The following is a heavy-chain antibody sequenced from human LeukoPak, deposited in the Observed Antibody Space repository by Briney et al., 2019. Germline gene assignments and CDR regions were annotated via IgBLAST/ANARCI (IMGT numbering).Heavy chain of an antibody. V-gene: IGHV4-34*01. CDR1: GGSFSGYY. CDR2: INHSGST. D-gene: IGHD6-13*01. J-gene: IGHJ6*03. Sequence: SETLSLTCAVYGGSFSGYYWSWIRQPPGKGLEWIGEINHSGSTNYNPSLKSRVTISVDTSKNQFSLKLSSVTAADTAVCYCARAGGAAAGRYYYYYYYMDVWGKGTTVTVSS. CDR3: ARAGGAAAGRYYYYYYYMDV.